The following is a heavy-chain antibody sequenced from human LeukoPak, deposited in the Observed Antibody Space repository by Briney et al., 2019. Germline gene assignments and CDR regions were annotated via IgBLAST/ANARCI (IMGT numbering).Heavy chain of an antibody. CDR2: IYTSGST. V-gene: IGHV4-61*02. CDR3: ARVDGDAY. CDR1: GGSISSGSYY. J-gene: IGHJ4*02. D-gene: IGHD4-17*01. Sequence: SETLSLTCTVSGGSISSGSYYWSWIRQPAGKGLEWIGRIYTSGSTNYNPSLKSRVTISVDTSKNQFSLKLSSVTAADTAFYYCARVDGDAYWGQGTLVTVSS.